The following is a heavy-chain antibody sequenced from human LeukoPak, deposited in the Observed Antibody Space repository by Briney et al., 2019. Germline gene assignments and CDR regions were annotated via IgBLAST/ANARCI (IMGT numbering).Heavy chain of an antibody. CDR2: ISSSSSAM. Sequence: GSLRLSCAASGFTFSSYSMNWVRQAPGKGLEGVSYISSSSSAMFYADSVKGRFTISRDNAKKSLYLQMNRLRDEDTAVYYCASSAVGPTGTFDYWGQGTLVTVSS. CDR1: GFTFSSYS. J-gene: IGHJ4*02. CDR3: ASSAVGPTGTFDY. V-gene: IGHV3-48*02. D-gene: IGHD1-26*01.